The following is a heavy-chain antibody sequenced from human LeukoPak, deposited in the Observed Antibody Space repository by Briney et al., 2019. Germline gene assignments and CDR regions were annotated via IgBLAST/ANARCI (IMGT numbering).Heavy chain of an antibody. D-gene: IGHD2-15*01. CDR2: ISGSGGST. Sequence: ETLSLTCTVSGVSISSSSYYWGWIRQPPGKGLEWVSAISGSGGSTYYADSVKGRFTISRDNSKNTLYLQMNSLRAEDTAVYYCAKWWFLPHYFDYWGQGTLVTVSS. J-gene: IGHJ4*02. V-gene: IGHV3-23*01. CDR1: GVSISSSSYY. CDR3: AKWWFLPHYFDY.